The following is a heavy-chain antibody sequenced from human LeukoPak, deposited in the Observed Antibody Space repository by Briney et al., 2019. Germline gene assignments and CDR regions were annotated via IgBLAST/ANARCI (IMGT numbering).Heavy chain of an antibody. J-gene: IGHJ6*03. CDR3: ARDKRGTYYYYYMDV. CDR1: GFTFSGSA. Sequence: GGSLRLSCAASGFTFSGSAMHWVRQASGKGLEWVGRIRSKANSYATAYAASVKGRFTISRDDSKNTAYLQMNSLKTEDTAVYYCARDKRGTYYYYYMDVWGKGTTVTVSS. CDR2: IRSKANSYAT. D-gene: IGHD3-16*01. V-gene: IGHV3-73*01.